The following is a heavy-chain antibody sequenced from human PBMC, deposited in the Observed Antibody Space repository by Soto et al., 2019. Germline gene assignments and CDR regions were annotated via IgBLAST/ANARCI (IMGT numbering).Heavy chain of an antibody. CDR3: ARVDRSGWTPNFFDY. Sequence: LSLTCGVSGFSISSGYYWGWVRQPPGKGLEWIGTIYHGGSTFYNPSLESRVTISVDTSKNQFSLKLSSVTAADTALYYCARVDRSGWTPNFFDYWGQGTLVTVSS. CDR2: IYHGGST. V-gene: IGHV4-38-2*01. CDR1: GFSISSGYY. D-gene: IGHD6-19*01. J-gene: IGHJ4*02.